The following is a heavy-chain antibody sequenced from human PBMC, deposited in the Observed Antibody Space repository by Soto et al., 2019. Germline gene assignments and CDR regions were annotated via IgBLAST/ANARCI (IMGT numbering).Heavy chain of an antibody. CDR2: INHSGST. CDR3: ATRRGHGYRSGYSY. D-gene: IGHD5-18*01. Sequence: QVQLQQWGAGLLKPSETLSLTCAVYGGSFSGYYWSWIRQPPGKGLEWIGEINHSGSTNYNPSLKSRVTISVDTSKNQFSLKLSSVTAADTAVYYCATRRGHGYRSGYSYWGQGTLVTVSS. J-gene: IGHJ4*02. V-gene: IGHV4-34*01. CDR1: GGSFSGYY.